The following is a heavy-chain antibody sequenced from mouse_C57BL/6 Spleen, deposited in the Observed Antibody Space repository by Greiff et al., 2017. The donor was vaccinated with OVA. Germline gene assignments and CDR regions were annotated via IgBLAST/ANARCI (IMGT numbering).Heavy chain of an antibody. J-gene: IGHJ2*01. Sequence: VQLQQSGAELVRPGASVTLSCKASGYTFTDYEMHWVKQTPVHGLEWIGAIDPETGGTAYNQKFKGKAILTADKSSSTAYMELRSLTSEDSAVYYCTRWGLLRVFDYWGQGTTLTVSS. CDR1: GYTFTDYE. V-gene: IGHV1-15*01. D-gene: IGHD1-1*01. CDR3: TRWGLLRVFDY. CDR2: IDPETGGT.